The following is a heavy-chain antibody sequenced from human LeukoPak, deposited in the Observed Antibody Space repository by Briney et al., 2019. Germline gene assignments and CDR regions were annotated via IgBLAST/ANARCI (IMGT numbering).Heavy chain of an antibody. J-gene: IGHJ4*02. V-gene: IGHV1-69*05. CDR1: GGTFSSYA. D-gene: IGHD3-3*01. CDR3: ASPRDLKRFLEWPGRFDY. CDR2: IIPIFGTA. Sequence: EASVTVSCKASGGTFSSYAISWVRQAPGQGLEWMGGIIPIFGTANYAQKFQGRVTITTDESTSTAYMELSSLRSEDTAVYYCASPRDLKRFLEWPGRFDYWGQGTLVTVSS.